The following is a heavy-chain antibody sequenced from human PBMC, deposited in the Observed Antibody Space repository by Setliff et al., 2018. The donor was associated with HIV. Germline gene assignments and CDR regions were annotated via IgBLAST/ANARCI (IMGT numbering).Heavy chain of an antibody. J-gene: IGHJ6*03. D-gene: IGHD6-19*01. CDR2: ISDSGGGT. Sequence: LRLSCAASGFAFSTYAMSWVRQAPGKGLEWVSAISDSGGGTYYADSVKGRFTVSRDNSKYTLYLQMNSLRDDDTAVYYCARESGYTGGWGYGATYNYYMDVWGKGTTVTVSS. CDR3: ARESGYTGGWGYGATYNYYMDV. V-gene: IGHV3-23*01. CDR1: GFAFSTYA.